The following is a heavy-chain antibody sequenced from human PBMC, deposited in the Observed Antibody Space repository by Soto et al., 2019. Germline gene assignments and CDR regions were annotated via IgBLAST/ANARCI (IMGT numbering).Heavy chain of an antibody. CDR2: ISGDAGST. Sequence: EVQLLESGGGLVQPGGSLRLSCAASGFSFSDYAMSWVRQAPGKGLEWVSIISGDAGSTKYADSVKGRFTISRVNSKNTVYLQMNSLRAEDTAVYYCAKRVYGDYVWFDYWGQGTLVTVSS. V-gene: IGHV3-23*01. CDR3: AKRVYGDYVWFDY. J-gene: IGHJ4*02. CDR1: GFSFSDYA. D-gene: IGHD4-17*01.